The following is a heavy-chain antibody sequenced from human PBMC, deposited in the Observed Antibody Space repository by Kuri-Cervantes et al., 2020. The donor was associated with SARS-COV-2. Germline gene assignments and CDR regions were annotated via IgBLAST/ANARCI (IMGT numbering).Heavy chain of an antibody. J-gene: IGHJ5*02. D-gene: IGHD6-19*01. CDR1: GGSISSSSYY. Sequence: GSPRLSCTVSGGSISSSSYYWGWIRQPPGKGLEWIGSIYYSGSTYYNPSLKSRVTISVDTSKNQFSLKLSSVTAADTAVYYCARLTGYSSGWYWASWWFDPWGQGTLVTVSS. CDR2: IYYSGST. V-gene: IGHV4-39*01. CDR3: ARLTGYSSGWYWASWWFDP.